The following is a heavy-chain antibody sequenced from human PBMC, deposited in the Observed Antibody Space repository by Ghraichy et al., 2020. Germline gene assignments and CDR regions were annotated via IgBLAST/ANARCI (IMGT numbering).Heavy chain of an antibody. Sequence: GGSLRLSCAASGFTFSSYAMSWVRQAPGKGLEWVSAISGSGGSTYYADSVKGRFTISRDNSKNTLYLQMNSLRAEDTAVYYCAKPPYIVATIDGLSDYYYMDVWGKGTTVTVSS. J-gene: IGHJ6*03. CDR3: AKPPYIVATIDGLSDYYYMDV. D-gene: IGHD5-12*01. CDR1: GFTFSSYA. V-gene: IGHV3-23*01. CDR2: ISGSGGST.